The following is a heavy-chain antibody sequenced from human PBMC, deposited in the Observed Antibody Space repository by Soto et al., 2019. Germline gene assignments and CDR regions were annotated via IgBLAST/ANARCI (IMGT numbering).Heavy chain of an antibody. V-gene: IGHV4-39*01. CDR2: IYYSGST. J-gene: IGHJ6*03. D-gene: IGHD6-13*01. Sequence: SETLSLTCTVSGGSISSSSYYWGWIRQPPGKGLEWIGSIYYSGSTYYNPSLKSRVTISVDTSKNQFSLKLSSVTAADTAVYYCARLPLEQQLKTRGYYYYYYMDVWGKGTTVTVSS. CDR1: GGSISSSSYY. CDR3: ARLPLEQQLKTRGYYYYYYMDV.